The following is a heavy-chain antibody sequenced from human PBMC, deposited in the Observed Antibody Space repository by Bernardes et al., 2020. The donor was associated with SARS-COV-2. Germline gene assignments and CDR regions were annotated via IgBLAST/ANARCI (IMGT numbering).Heavy chain of an antibody. CDR2: INWNGDTT. CDR1: GFMFEDSG. Sequence: GGSLRLSCAASGFMFEDSGMSWVRQAPGKGLEWVAGINWNGDTTNYGESVKGRFTISRDNAKNSLYLQMHSLTAEDTAFYYCARERGIDYYYSLDVWGQGTTVTVSS. CDR3: ARERGIDYYYSLDV. J-gene: IGHJ6*02. V-gene: IGHV3-20*04.